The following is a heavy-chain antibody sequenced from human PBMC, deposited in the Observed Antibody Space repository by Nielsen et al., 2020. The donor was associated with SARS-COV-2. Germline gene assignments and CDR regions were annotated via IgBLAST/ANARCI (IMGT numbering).Heavy chain of an antibody. D-gene: IGHD2-21*02. V-gene: IGHV6-1*01. CDR2: TYYRFRWFN. Sequence: WIRQSPSRGLEWLGRTYYRFRWFNDFALSLKSRIIISPDTSKNQLSLQLNSVTPEDTAVYYCVRRSVVATPDFYNDMDVWGQGTAVTVSS. J-gene: IGHJ6*02. CDR3: VRRSVVATPDFYNDMDV.